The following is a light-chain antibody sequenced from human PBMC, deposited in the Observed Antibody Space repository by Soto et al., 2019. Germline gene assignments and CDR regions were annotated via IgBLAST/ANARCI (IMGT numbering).Light chain of an antibody. V-gene: IGLV8-61*01. CDR1: SGSVSTSYY. CDR2: STN. J-gene: IGLJ3*02. CDR3: VLYMGSGVWV. Sequence: QTVVTQEPSFSVSPGRTVTLTCGLSSGSVSTSYYPSWYQQTPGQAPRTLIYSTNTRSSGVPDRFSGSILGNKAALTITGAQAEDEYDYYCVLYMGSGVWVFGGGTKVTVL.